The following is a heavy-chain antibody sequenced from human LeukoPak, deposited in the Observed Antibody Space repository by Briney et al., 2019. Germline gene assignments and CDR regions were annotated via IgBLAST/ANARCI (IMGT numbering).Heavy chain of an antibody. CDR2: IKQDGSEK. CDR1: GFTFSSYE. Sequence: PGGSLRLSCAASGFTFSSYEMNWVRQAPGKGLEWVANIKQDGSEKYYVDSVKGRFTISRDNAKNSLYLQMNSLRAEDTAVHYCARDLGDSYGYHYWGQGTLVTVSS. V-gene: IGHV3-7*01. D-gene: IGHD5-18*01. J-gene: IGHJ4*02. CDR3: ARDLGDSYGYHY.